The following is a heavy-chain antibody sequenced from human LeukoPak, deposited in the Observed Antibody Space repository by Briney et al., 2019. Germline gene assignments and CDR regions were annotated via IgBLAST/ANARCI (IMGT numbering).Heavy chain of an antibody. V-gene: IGHV4-30-4*01. D-gene: IGHD3-10*01. CDR1: GGSISSGDYH. CDR2: IHDSGST. Sequence: SETLSLTCTVSGGSISSGDYHWNWIRQPPGEGLEWIGFIHDSGSTYYNPSLKSRIIISRDVSKKQFSLELSSVTAADTAVYYCARGFGAGNYYYGWFDPWGQGTLVTVSS. J-gene: IGHJ5*02. CDR3: ARGFGAGNYYYGWFDP.